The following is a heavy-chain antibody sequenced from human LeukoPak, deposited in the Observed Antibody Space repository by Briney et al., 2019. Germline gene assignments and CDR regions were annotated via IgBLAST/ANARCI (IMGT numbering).Heavy chain of an antibody. Sequence: GGSLRLSCAASGFTLSRYWMHWVRPVPGKGLVWVSRVNTEGSSTNYADSVKGRFTISRDNAKNTLYLQMNSLRAEDTALYFCARDGGSRGVPLDCWGQGTLVTVSS. CDR2: VNTEGSST. V-gene: IGHV3-74*01. CDR1: GFTLSRYW. CDR3: ARDGGSRGVPLDC. J-gene: IGHJ4*02. D-gene: IGHD2-15*01.